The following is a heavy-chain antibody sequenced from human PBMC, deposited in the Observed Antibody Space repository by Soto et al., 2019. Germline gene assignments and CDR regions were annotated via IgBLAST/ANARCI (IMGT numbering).Heavy chain of an antibody. J-gene: IGHJ3*02. CDR3: ARKGYGLGGYDI. V-gene: IGHV3-7*01. CDR2: IKQDGSEK. D-gene: IGHD2-15*01. Sequence: RLSCAASGFTFSSYWMSWVRQAPGKGLEWMANIKQDGSEKYYVDFVKGRFTISRDNAKNSLYLQMNSLRADDTAVYYCARKGYGLGGYDIWGQGTTVTVSS. CDR1: GFTFSSYW.